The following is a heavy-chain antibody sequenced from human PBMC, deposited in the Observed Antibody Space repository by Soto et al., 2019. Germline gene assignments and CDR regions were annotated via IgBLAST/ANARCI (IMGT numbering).Heavy chain of an antibody. CDR1: GFTFNAYW. CDR2: MFPGDSTT. D-gene: IGHD2-2*01. J-gene: IGHJ4*02. Sequence: PGESLKISCKGSGFTFNAYWIGWVRQMSGKGLEWIGIMFPGDSTTRYSPSFQGQVTMSAGKSTSTAYLQWNSLKASDTAMYYCARVVIEYCSSTSCPADYWGQGALVTVSS. CDR3: ARVVIEYCSSTSCPADY. V-gene: IGHV5-51*01.